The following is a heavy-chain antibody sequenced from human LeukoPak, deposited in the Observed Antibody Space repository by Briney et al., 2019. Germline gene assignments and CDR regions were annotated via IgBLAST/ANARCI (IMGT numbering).Heavy chain of an antibody. CDR3: AKVVDDSSGYYPDY. CDR1: GFTFGTYA. J-gene: IGHJ4*02. CDR2: ISGSGGST. V-gene: IGHV3-23*01. Sequence: GGSLRLSCAASGFTFGTYAMGWVRQAPGKGLEWVSAISGSGGSTYYADSVKGRFTISRDNSKNTLYLQMNSLRAEDTAVYYCAKVVDDSSGYYPDYWGQGTLVTVSS. D-gene: IGHD3-22*01.